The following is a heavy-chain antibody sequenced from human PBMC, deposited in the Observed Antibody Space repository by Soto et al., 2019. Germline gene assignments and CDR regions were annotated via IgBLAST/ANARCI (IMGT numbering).Heavy chain of an antibody. CDR2: ISFDGTAT. Sequence: EVQLVESGGGLVQPGGSLRLSCAASGFSFSSSWMHWVRQAPGKGLVWVSRISFDGTATTSADAVKGRFIISRDNAKNTLFLQMHNFRAAAAAMYYCVRDRRLRGHPFDIWGQGTFVSVSS. CDR1: GFSFSSSW. D-gene: IGHD2-21*02. V-gene: IGHV3-74*03. J-gene: IGHJ3*02. CDR3: VRDRRLRGHPFDI.